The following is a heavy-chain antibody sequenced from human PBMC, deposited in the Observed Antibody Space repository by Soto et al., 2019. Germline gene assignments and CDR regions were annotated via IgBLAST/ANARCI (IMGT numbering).Heavy chain of an antibody. J-gene: IGHJ5*02. CDR3: AKSPSVVLVPSTLGGNNWFDP. CDR1: GFSVSVDS. CDR2: FYNTGFI. V-gene: IGHV3-53*01. Sequence: PGGSLRLSCAASGFSVSVDSMIWVRQAPGKGLEWVSLFYNTGFIHYADSVKGRFTISRDNSKNTLYLQMNSLRAEDTAVYFCAKSPSVVLVPSTLGGNNWFDPWGQGTLVTVSS. D-gene: IGHD2-15*01.